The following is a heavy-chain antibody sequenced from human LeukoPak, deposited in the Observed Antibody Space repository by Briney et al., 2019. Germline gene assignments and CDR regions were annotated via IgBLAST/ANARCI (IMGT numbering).Heavy chain of an antibody. CDR3: ARDGGIVKAGSNVFDI. CDR2: IYSGGRT. Sequence: WGSFPVTCAASGFTPSSNNMTWVRQAPGKGLEWVSVIYSGGRTYYADSVQGRFTVSRDKSKNTVYLEMNSLRAEDTAVYYCARDGGIVKAGSNVFDIWG. J-gene: IGHJ3*02. V-gene: IGHV3-66*01. D-gene: IGHD1-26*01. CDR1: GFTPSSNN.